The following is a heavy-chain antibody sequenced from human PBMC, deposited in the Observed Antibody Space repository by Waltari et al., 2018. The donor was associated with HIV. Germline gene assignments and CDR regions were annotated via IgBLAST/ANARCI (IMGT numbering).Heavy chain of an antibody. CDR3: ARIGTFPHNYAIDF. D-gene: IGHD1-26*01. CDR1: GFTFTTYR. CDR2: IKDDGSKK. Sequence: EVQLMESGGGLVQSGGSLRLSCAACGFTFTTYRLRWVRPTPGKGLEWVAYIKDDGSKKYYMGSVKGRFTISRDNAKNSMFLQMNSLRAEDTAVYYCARIGTFPHNYAIDFWGQGTTVTVSS. V-gene: IGHV3-7*01. J-gene: IGHJ6*02.